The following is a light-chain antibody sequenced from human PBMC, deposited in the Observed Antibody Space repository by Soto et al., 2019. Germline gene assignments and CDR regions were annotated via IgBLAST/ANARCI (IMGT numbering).Light chain of an antibody. V-gene: IGLV2-14*01. J-gene: IGLJ2*01. CDR3: RSDTSSSTVV. CDR2: EVS. CDR1: SSDVGGYNY. Sequence: QSALTQPASVSGSPGQSITISCTGTSSDVGGYNYVSWYQQHPGKAPKLMIYEVSNRPSGVSNRFSGSKSSNTASLTISGLQAEEEDDYYCRSDTSSSTVVFGGGTKLTVL.